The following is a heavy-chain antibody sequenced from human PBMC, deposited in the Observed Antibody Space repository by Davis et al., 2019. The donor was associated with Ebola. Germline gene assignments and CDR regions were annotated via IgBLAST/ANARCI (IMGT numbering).Heavy chain of an antibody. CDR1: GGSISSHY. V-gene: IGHV4-59*11. CDR2: IYHSGST. CDR3: ARTGDYGMDV. J-gene: IGHJ6*02. D-gene: IGHD3-10*01. Sequence: MPGGSLRLSCTVSGGSISSHYWSWIRQPPGKGLEWFGYIYHSGSTNYNPSLRSRVTISVDTSKNQFSLRLSSVTAADTAVYYCARTGDYGMDVWGQGTTVTVSS.